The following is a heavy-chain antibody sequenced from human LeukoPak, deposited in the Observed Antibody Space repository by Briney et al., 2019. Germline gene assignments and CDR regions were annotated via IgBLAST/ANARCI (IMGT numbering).Heavy chain of an antibody. CDR1: GGSISRGSYY. CDR2: IYNSGST. CDR3: ARGLAAPGNY. Sequence: SQTLSLTCSVSGGSISRGSYYWNWIRQPAGKGPEWMGRIYNSGSTNYNPSLKSRVTISVDKSRNQFSLKVSSVTAADTALYFCARGLAAPGNYWGQGTLVTISS. J-gene: IGHJ4*02. V-gene: IGHV4-61*02. D-gene: IGHD6-13*01.